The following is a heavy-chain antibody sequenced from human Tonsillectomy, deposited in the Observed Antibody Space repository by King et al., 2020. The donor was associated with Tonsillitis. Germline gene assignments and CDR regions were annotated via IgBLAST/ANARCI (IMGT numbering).Heavy chain of an antibody. D-gene: IGHD5-18*01. CDR2: ISWDGGST. CDR3: AKDRTPSQRYSYGFDY. CDR1: GFTFDDYA. V-gene: IGHV3-43D*03. Sequence: VQLVESGGVVVQPGGSLRLSCAASGFTFDDYAIHWVRQAPGKGLEWVSLISWDGGSTYYADSVKGRFTISRDNSKNSLYLQMNSLRAEDTALYYCAKDRTPSQRYSYGFDYWGQGTLVTVSS. J-gene: IGHJ4*02.